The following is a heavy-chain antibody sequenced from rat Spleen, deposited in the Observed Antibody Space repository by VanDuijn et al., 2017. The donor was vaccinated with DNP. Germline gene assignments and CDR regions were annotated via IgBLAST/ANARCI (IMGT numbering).Heavy chain of an antibody. V-gene: IGHV5S13*01. J-gene: IGHJ2*01. D-gene: IGHD1-10*01. CDR1: GFIFSNYG. Sequence: EVQLVESGGGFVQPGRSLKLSCAASGFIFSNYGMAWVRQAPTEGLEWVASISTSGEYAHYRDSVKGRFTISRDNADNIVYLQMNSLRSEDMATYYCARRSNNVFDFWGQGVMVTVSS. CDR3: ARRSNNVFDF. CDR2: ISTSGEYA.